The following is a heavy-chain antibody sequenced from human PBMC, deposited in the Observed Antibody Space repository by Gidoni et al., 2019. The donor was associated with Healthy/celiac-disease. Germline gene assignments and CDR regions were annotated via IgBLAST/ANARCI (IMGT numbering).Heavy chain of an antibody. CDR3: AKDLGITMVRGVSVLGY. J-gene: IGHJ4*02. CDR1: GFTFSSYA. D-gene: IGHD3-10*01. CDR2: ISGSGGST. V-gene: IGHV3-23*01. Sequence: EVQLLESGGGLVQPGGSLSLSCSASGFTFSSYAMSWVCQAPGKGLGWVSAISGSGGSTYYADSVKGRFTISRDNSKNTLYLQMNSLRAEDTAVDYCAKDLGITMVRGVSVLGYWGQGTLVTVSS.